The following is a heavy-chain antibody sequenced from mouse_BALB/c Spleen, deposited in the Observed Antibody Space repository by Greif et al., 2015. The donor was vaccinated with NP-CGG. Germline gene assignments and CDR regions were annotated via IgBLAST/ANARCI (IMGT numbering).Heavy chain of an antibody. Sequence: QQPGPGLVKPSQSLSLTCTVTGYSITSDYAWDWIRQFPGNKLEWMGYISYSGSTRYNPSLKSRISITRDTSKNQCFLQLNSVTTEDTATYYCARVYYGYDWYFDVWGAGTTVTVSS. D-gene: IGHD2-2*01. V-gene: IGHV3-2*02. CDR3: ARVYYGYDWYFDV. J-gene: IGHJ1*01. CDR1: GYSITSDYA. CDR2: ISYSGST.